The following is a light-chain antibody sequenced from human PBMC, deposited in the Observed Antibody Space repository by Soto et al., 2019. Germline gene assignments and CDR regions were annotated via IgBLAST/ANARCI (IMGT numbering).Light chain of an antibody. Sequence: EIVLTQSPATLSLSPGERATLSCRASQNINTYLAWYQQKPGQAPRLLIYDSSNRATDIPARFSGSGSGTDFTPTISSLEPVEVADDYCRQRINGPGTFGGVTKVEI. V-gene: IGKV3-11*01. CDR2: DSS. CDR1: QNINTY. CDR3: RQRINGPGT. J-gene: IGKJ4*02.